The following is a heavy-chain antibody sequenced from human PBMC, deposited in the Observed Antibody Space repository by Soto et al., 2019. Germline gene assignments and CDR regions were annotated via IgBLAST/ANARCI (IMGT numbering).Heavy chain of an antibody. CDR3: ARDGGGMVYAIVPVYYYYDMDV. Sequence: QVQLVESGGGVVQPGRSLRLSCAASGFTFSSYGMHWVRQAPGKGLEWVAVIWYDGSNKYYADSVKGRFTISRDNSKNTLYLQMNSLRAEDTAVYYCARDGGGMVYAIVPVYYYYDMDVWGQGTTVTVSS. CDR2: IWYDGSNK. J-gene: IGHJ6*02. D-gene: IGHD2-8*01. V-gene: IGHV3-33*01. CDR1: GFTFSSYG.